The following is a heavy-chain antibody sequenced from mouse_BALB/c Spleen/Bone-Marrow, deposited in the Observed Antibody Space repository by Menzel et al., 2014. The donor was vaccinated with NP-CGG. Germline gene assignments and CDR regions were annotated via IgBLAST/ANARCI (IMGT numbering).Heavy chain of an antibody. Sequence: EVQVVESGGGLVKLGGSLKLSCAASGFTFSSYYMSWVRQTPEKRLELVAAINSNGGSTYYPDTVKGRFTISRDNAKNTLYLQMSSLKSEDTALYYCARLGIDDAMDYWGQGTSVTVSS. CDR3: ARLGIDDAMDY. J-gene: IGHJ4*01. D-gene: IGHD4-1*01. CDR2: INSNGGST. CDR1: GFTFSSYY. V-gene: IGHV5-6-2*01.